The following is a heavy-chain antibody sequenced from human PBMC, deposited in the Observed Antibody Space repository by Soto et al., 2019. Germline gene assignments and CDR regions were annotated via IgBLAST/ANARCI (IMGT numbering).Heavy chain of an antibody. D-gene: IGHD5-18*01. CDR1: GGSISSYY. V-gene: IGHV4-59*01. CDR3: ARAPGKRGYSYGYAGNDYYYGMDV. J-gene: IGHJ6*02. Sequence: SETLSLTCTVSGGSISSYYWSWIRQPPGKGLEWIGYIYYSGSTNYNPSLKSRVTISVDTSKNQFSLKLSSVTAADTAVYYCARAPGKRGYSYGYAGNDYYYGMDVWGQGTTVTVSS. CDR2: IYYSGST.